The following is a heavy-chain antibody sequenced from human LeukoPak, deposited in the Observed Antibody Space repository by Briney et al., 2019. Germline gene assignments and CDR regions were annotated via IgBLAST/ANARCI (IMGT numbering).Heavy chain of an antibody. CDR1: GFSVRDYA. V-gene: IGHV3-49*04. J-gene: IGHJ4*02. CDR3: TRRLEGFTAYDDL. CDR2: IRSKTYGGTA. Sequence: GGSLTLSCRASGFSVRDYAMSWVRQAPGKGLEWVGFIRSKTYGGTADYAASVEGRFTISRDDSNNLVYLQMNSLKTEDTAVYYCTRRLEGFTAYDDLWGQGTLVTVSS. D-gene: IGHD5-12*01.